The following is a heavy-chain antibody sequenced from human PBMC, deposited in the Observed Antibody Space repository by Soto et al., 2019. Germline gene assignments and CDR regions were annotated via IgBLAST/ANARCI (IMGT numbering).Heavy chain of an antibody. CDR3: AKDRSDSSGWYVIWFDP. CDR2: ISGSGGST. CDR1: GFTFSSYA. J-gene: IGHJ5*02. V-gene: IGHV3-23*01. D-gene: IGHD6-19*01. Sequence: GGSLRLSCAASGFTFSSYAMSWVRQAPGKGLEWVTAISGSGGSTYYADSVKGRFTISRDNSKNTLYLQMNSLRAEDTAVYYCAKDRSDSSGWYVIWFDPWGQGTLVTVS.